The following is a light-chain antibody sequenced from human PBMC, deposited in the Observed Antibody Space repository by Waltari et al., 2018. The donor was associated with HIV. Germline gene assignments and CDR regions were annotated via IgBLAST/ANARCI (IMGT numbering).Light chain of an antibody. CDR2: GAA. V-gene: IGKV3-20*01. CDR3: QQYGSLPWT. CDR1: HSVSSKY. Sequence: EIVLTQSPGTLSLSTGERATLSCRASHSVSSKYLAWYQQKFGQAPRLLIYGAASRATGIPDRFSGSGSGTDFTLTISRLEPEDFAVYYCQQYGSLPWTFGQGTNVEIK. J-gene: IGKJ1*01.